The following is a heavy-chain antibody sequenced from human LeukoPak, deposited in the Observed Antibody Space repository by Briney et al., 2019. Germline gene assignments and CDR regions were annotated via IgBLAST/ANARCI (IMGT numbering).Heavy chain of an antibody. J-gene: IGHJ4*02. CDR2: IKPDGNEQ. V-gene: IGHV3-7*01. Sequence: PGGSLRLSCAASGFIFSDYWMGWVRLAPGKEPQWVASIKPDGNEQYYVDSVRGRFVISRDNSRDSLFLQMYGLRYDDTAVYYCGRERVSAYDYWGQGSLVTVTS. CDR3: GRERVSAYDY. CDR1: GFIFSDYW.